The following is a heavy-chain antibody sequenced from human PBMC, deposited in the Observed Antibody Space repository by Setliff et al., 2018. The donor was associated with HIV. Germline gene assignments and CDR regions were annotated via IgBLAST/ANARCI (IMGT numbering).Heavy chain of an antibody. CDR2: IIPIFGTA. J-gene: IGHJ3*02. V-gene: IGHV1-69*13. Sequence: SVKVSCKASGGTFSSYAISWVRQATRQGLEWMGGIIPIFGTANYAQKFQGRVTITADESTSTAYMELSSLRSEDTAVYYCARVEDYYDSSSYYPPDAFDIWGQGTMVTVSS. CDR1: GGTFSSYA. CDR3: ARVEDYYDSSSYYPPDAFDI. D-gene: IGHD3-22*01.